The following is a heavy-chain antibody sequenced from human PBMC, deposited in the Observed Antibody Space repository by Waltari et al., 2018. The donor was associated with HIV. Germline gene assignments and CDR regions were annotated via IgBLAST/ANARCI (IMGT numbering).Heavy chain of an antibody. CDR3: AKDFKPRGIDPSFLDN. V-gene: IGHV3-30*02. D-gene: IGHD3-10*01. CDR1: VFIFSNFG. Sequence: VRLVESGGGVIQPGGSLSLSCAASVFIFSNFGLHWVRQAPGKGVGWLGIIQNDGADQLYLESVKARFTISRDNSRNTLILQMSGLRTDDTVIYFCAKDFKPRGIDPSFLDNWGQGTLVTVSS. J-gene: IGHJ4*02. CDR2: IQNDGADQ.